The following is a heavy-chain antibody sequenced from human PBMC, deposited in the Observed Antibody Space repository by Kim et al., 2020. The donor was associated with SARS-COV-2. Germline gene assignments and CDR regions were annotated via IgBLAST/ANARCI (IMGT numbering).Heavy chain of an antibody. CDR2: ISYDGSNK. J-gene: IGHJ4*02. Sequence: GGSLRLSCVASGFTFSSYGMHWVRQAPGKGLEWVAVISYDGSNKYYADSVKGRFTISRDNSKNTLYLQMNSLRAEDTAVYYCAKEGSSSWYYFDYWGQGTLVTVSS. CDR3: AKEGSSSWYYFDY. CDR1: GFTFSSYG. V-gene: IGHV3-30*18. D-gene: IGHD6-13*01.